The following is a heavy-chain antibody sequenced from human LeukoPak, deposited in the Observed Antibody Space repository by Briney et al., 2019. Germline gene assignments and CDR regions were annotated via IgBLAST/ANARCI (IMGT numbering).Heavy chain of an antibody. D-gene: IGHD4-17*01. CDR1: GFTFSSSA. CDR3: ARNDYGDYKYFQH. CDR2: ISANAAST. J-gene: IGHJ1*01. Sequence: GGSLGLSCAASGFTFSSSAMTWVRQAPGKGLECVSAISANAASTYYADSVRGRFTISRDNSKNTLYLQMNSLRAEDTAVYYCARNDYGDYKYFQHWGQGTLVTVSS. V-gene: IGHV3-23*01.